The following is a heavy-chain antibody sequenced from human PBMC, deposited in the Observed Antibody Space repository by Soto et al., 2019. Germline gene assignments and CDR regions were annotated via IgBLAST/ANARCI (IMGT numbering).Heavy chain of an antibody. CDR1: GYTFTSYY. J-gene: IGHJ3*02. Sequence: ASVKVSCKASGYTFTSYYMHWVRQATGQGLEWMGIINPSGGSTSYAQKFQGRVTMTRDTSTSTVYMELSSLRSEDTAVYYCARFRDYYGSGSYSAFDIWGQGTMVTVSS. CDR3: ARFRDYYGSGSYSAFDI. V-gene: IGHV1-46*03. CDR2: INPSGGST. D-gene: IGHD3-10*01.